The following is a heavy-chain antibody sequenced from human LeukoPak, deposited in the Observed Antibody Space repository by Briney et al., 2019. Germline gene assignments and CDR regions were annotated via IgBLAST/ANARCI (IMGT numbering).Heavy chain of an antibody. Sequence: PGGSLRLSCAASGFTFSSYAMHWVRQAPGKGLEWVAVISYDGSNKYYADSVKGRFTISRDSAQNTLYLQMSSLRGEDTAVYYCAREDCSNTRCYGNADYWGQGTLVAVSS. V-gene: IGHV3-30-3*01. CDR1: GFTFSSYA. J-gene: IGHJ4*02. CDR2: ISYDGSNK. CDR3: AREDCSNTRCYGNADY. D-gene: IGHD2-2*01.